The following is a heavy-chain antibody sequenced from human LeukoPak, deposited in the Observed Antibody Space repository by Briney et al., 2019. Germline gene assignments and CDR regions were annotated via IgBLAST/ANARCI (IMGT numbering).Heavy chain of an antibody. Sequence: ASVKVSCKASGYTFTSYGISWVRQAPGQGLEWMGWISAYNGNTNSAQKLQGRVTMATDTSTSTAYMELRSLRSDDAAVYYCARVRRDGYNYGDYWGQGTLVTVSS. V-gene: IGHV1-18*01. D-gene: IGHD5-12*01. CDR1: GYTFTSYG. CDR3: ARVRRDGYNYGDY. CDR2: ISAYNGNT. J-gene: IGHJ4*02.